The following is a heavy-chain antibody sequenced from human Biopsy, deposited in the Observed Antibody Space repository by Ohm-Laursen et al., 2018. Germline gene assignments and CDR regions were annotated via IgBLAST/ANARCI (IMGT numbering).Heavy chain of an antibody. CDR3: TRDRHYASGSYAGMDV. V-gene: IGHV1-18*01. Sequence: ATVKISCNASGYTYTSYGISWVRQAPGQGPEWMRWISGYNGNTVYPQNHQGRVTLTTDTSTSTAYMELRSLRSDDTAIYYCTRDRHYASGSYAGMDVWGQGTTVTVSS. D-gene: IGHD3-10*01. J-gene: IGHJ6*02. CDR2: ISGYNGNT. CDR1: GYTYTSYG.